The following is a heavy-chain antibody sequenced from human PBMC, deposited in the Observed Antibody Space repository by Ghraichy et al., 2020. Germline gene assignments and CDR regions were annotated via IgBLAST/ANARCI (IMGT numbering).Heavy chain of an antibody. V-gene: IGHV1-8*02. CDR2: MNPNSGNT. Sequence: ASVKVSCKASGYTFTSYDINWVRQATGQGLEWMGWMNPNSGNTGYAQKIQGRVTMTRNTSISTAYMELSSLRSEDTAVYYCARASRNWFDPWGQGTLVTVSS. CDR1: GYTFTSYD. CDR3: ARASRNWFDP. J-gene: IGHJ5*02.